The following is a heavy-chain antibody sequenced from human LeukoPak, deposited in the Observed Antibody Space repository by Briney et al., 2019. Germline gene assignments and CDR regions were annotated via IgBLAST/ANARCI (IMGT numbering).Heavy chain of an antibody. CDR1: GGSISSGGYS. Sequence: SQTLSLTCAVSGGSISSGGYSWNWIRQPPGKGLEWIGYIYHSGSTYYNPSLKSRVTISVDRSKNQFSLKLSSVTAADTAVYYCARGVVPAALFDYWGQGTLVTVSS. D-gene: IGHD2-2*01. V-gene: IGHV4-30-2*01. CDR2: IYHSGST. J-gene: IGHJ4*02. CDR3: ARGVVPAALFDY.